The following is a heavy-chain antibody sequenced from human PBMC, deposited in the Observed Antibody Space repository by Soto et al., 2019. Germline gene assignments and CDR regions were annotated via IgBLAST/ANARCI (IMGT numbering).Heavy chain of an antibody. D-gene: IGHD3-22*01. V-gene: IGHV3-33*01. J-gene: IGHJ3*01. CDR2: IWYDGSNK. CDR1: GFTFSSYG. Sequence: GGSLRLSCAASGFTFSSYGMHWVRQAPGKGLEWVAVIWYDGSNKYYADSVKGRFTISRDNSKNTLYLQMNSLGAEDTAVYYCARDQSLYYSDSSGPRGDDAFDFWGQGTMVTVSS. CDR3: ARDQSLYYSDSSGPRGDDAFDF.